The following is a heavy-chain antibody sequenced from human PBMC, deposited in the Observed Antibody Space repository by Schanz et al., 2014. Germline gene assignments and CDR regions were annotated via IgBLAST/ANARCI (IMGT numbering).Heavy chain of an antibody. CDR1: GFTFRSYG. D-gene: IGHD3-3*01. V-gene: IGHV3-33*08. CDR3: ARFLARYQYYGVDV. CDR2: IWYDGSNK. J-gene: IGHJ6*02. Sequence: VQLVESGGALVQPGGSLRLSCAASGFTFRSYGMHWVRQAPGKGLEWVAIIWYDGSNKYYADSVKGRFSISRDNGETSVYLQINSLRVEDTAVYYCARFLARYQYYGVDVWGQGTTVIVSS.